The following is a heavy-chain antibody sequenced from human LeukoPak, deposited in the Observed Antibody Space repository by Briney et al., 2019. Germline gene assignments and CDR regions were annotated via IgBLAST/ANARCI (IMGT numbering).Heavy chain of an antibody. CDR2: INHSGST. CDR1: GGSFSGYY. CDR3: ARGPVTHEDFFDY. Sequence: SETLSLTCAVYGGSFSGYYWSWIRQPPGKGLEWIGEINHSGSTNYNPSLKSRVTISVDTSKNQFSLKLSSVTAADTALYYCARGPVTHEDFFDYWGQGSLVTVSS. D-gene: IGHD4-17*01. V-gene: IGHV4-34*01. J-gene: IGHJ4*02.